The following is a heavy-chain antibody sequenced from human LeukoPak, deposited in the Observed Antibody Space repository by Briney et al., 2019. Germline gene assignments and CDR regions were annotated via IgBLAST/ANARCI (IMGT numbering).Heavy chain of an antibody. J-gene: IGHJ4*02. D-gene: IGHD3-10*01. V-gene: IGHV4-39*01. CDR1: GGSISSSSYY. Sequence: KPSETLSLTCTVSGGSISSSSYYWGWIRQPPGKGLEWIGSLYHSGSTFYNPSLKSRVTISVDTSKNQFSLKLNSVTAADTAVYYCAIPYYYGSGSWLYWGQGTLATVSS. CDR3: AIPYYYGSGSWLY. CDR2: LYHSGST.